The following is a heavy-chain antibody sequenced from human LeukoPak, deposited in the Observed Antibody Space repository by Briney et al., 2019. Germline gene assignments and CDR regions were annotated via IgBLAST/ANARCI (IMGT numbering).Heavy chain of an antibody. J-gene: IGHJ5*01. CDR2: MKPNSGDT. V-gene: IGHV1-8*01. CDR3: ARQYFRIWSGLYTYSWFDP. Sequence: ASVKVSCKASGYNFTTYEINLVRQVPGQGLEWKGWMKPNSGDTGYAQRFEGRITMTVNTSMSTAYLELNSLRSEDTAVYYCARQYFRIWSGLYTYSWFDPWGQGTLVTVSS. D-gene: IGHD3-3*01. CDR1: GYNFTTYE.